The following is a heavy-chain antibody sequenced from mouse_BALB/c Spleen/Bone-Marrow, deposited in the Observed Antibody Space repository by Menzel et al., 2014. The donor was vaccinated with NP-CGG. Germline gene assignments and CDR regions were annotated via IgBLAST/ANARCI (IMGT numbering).Heavy chain of an antibody. Sequence: EVQLVESGGGLVKSGGSLKLSCAASGFTFNNYGMSWVRQTPEKRLEWVATISGGGSYTFYPDSVKGRFTISRDNAKNDLYLQLSSLRSEDTALYYCARHAYYDQTEVSFVYWSQGTLVTVSA. CDR1: GFTFNNYG. D-gene: IGHD2-4*01. CDR2: ISGGGSYT. V-gene: IGHV5-9-2*01. CDR3: ARHAYYDQTEVSFVY. J-gene: IGHJ3*01.